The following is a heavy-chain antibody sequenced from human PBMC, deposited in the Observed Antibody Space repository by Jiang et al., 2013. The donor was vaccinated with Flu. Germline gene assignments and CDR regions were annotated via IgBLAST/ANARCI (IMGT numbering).Heavy chain of an antibody. Sequence: RLSCAASGSTFSSYAMHWVRQAPGKGLEWVAVISYDGSNKYYADSVKGRFTISRDNSKNTLYLQMNSLRAEDTAVYYCARPYDILTGDAFDIWGQGTMVTVSS. D-gene: IGHD3-9*01. V-gene: IGHV3-30-3*01. J-gene: IGHJ3*02. CDR1: GSTFSSYA. CDR2: ISYDGSNK. CDR3: ARPYDILTGDAFDI.